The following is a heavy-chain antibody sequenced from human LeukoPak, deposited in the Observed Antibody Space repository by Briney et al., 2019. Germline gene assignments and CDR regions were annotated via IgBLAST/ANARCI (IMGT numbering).Heavy chain of an antibody. CDR1: GGSFSGYY. CDR3: ARGLVLLWFGELLFYFDY. Sequence: SDTLSLTCTVYGGSFSGYYLSWIRQPPGKGLEWMGGINHSESTNYNPSLKGRVTISVGTSQNQLSLKLSSVNAADTAVYYCARGLVLLWFGELLFYFDYWGQGTLVTVST. CDR2: INHSEST. V-gene: IGHV4-34*01. J-gene: IGHJ4*02. D-gene: IGHD3-10*01.